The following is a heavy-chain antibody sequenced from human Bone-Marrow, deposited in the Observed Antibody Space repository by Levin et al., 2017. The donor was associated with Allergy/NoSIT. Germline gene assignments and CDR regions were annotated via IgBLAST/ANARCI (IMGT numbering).Heavy chain of an antibody. V-gene: IGHV3-11*01. D-gene: IGHD1-26*01. CDR2: ISSSGSTI. Sequence: GESLKISCAASGFTFSDYYMSWIRQAPGKGLEWVSYISSSGSTIYYADSVKGRFTISRDNAKNSLYLQMNSLRAEDKAVYYCARDIVGATRAYYYYYGMDGWGQGTTVTVSS. CDR3: ARDIVGATRAYYYYYGMDG. J-gene: IGHJ6*02. CDR1: GFTFSDYY.